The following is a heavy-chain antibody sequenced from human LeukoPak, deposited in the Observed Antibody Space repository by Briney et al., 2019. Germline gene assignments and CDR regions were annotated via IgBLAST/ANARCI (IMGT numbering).Heavy chain of an antibody. V-gene: IGHV1-46*01. CDR2: INPSGGST. J-gene: IGHJ4*02. Sequence: ASVKVSCKASGYTSTSYFIHWVRQAPGQGLEWMGIINPSGGSTSYAQKFQGRVTMTRDTSTSTVYMELSSLRSEDTAVYYCASTPGIAVAEPFDYWGQGTLVTVSS. D-gene: IGHD6-19*01. CDR1: GYTSTSYF. CDR3: ASTPGIAVAEPFDY.